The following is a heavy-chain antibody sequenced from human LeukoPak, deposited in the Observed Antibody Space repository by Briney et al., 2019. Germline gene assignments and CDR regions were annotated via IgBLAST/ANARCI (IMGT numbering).Heavy chain of an antibody. J-gene: IGHJ6*03. Sequence: ASVKVSCKASGYTFTGYYIHWVRQAPGQGLEWMGLINPNSGGTNSAQKFQGRVTMTRDTSISTAYMELSRLTSDDTAVYSCARGVTARGFYYYMDIWGKGTTVTISS. CDR3: ARGVTARGFYYYMDI. V-gene: IGHV1-2*02. CDR1: GYTFTGYY. D-gene: IGHD2-21*02. CDR2: INPNSGGT.